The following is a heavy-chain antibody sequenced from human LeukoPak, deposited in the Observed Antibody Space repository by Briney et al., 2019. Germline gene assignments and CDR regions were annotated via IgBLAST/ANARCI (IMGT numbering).Heavy chain of an antibody. V-gene: IGHV4-39*01. CDR3: ARHGEAVAGNFDY. CDR2: IYYSGST. CDR1: GCSISSSSDY. J-gene: IGHJ4*02. D-gene: IGHD6-19*01. Sequence: SETLSLTCTVSGCSISSSSDYWGWIRQPPGKGLEWIGSIYYSGSTYDNPSLKSRVTISVDTSKNQLSLKLSSVTAADTDVYYCARHGEAVAGNFDYWGQGTLVTVSS.